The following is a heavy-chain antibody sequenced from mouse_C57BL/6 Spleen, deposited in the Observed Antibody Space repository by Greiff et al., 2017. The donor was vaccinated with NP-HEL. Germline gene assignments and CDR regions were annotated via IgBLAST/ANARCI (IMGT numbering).Heavy chain of an antibody. J-gene: IGHJ3*01. CDR3: AHSHYYGSSYLPWFAY. CDR2: INPGSGGT. V-gene: IGHV1-54*01. D-gene: IGHD1-1*01. Sequence: QVQLQQSGAELVRPGTSVKVSCKASGYAFTNYLIEWVKQRPGQGLEWIGVINPGSGGTNYNEKFKGKATLTADKSSSTAYMQLSSLTSEDSAVYFCAHSHYYGSSYLPWFAYWGQGTLVTVSA. CDR1: GYAFTNYL.